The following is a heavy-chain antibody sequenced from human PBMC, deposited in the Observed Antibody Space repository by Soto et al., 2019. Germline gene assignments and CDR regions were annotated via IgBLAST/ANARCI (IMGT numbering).Heavy chain of an antibody. Sequence: QLQLQESGPGLVKPSETLSLTCTVSGGSIRSSSYYWGWIRQPPGKGLEWIGSIDYSGSTYYNPSLKSRVTISVDTSKNQFSLKLSSVTAADTAVYYCARGNGDSSGYWVDYWGQGTLVTVSS. J-gene: IGHJ4*02. CDR3: ARGNGDSSGYWVDY. V-gene: IGHV4-39*01. CDR2: IDYSGST. D-gene: IGHD3-22*01. CDR1: GGSIRSSSYY.